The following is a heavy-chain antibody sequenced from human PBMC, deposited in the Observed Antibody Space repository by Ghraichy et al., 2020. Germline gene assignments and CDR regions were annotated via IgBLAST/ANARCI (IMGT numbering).Heavy chain of an antibody. V-gene: IGHV4-34*01. CDR1: GGSFSGYY. CDR3: AREGRGYCSSTSCYTSPRAIYYYYGMDV. D-gene: IGHD2-2*02. J-gene: IGHJ6*02. Sequence: SQTLSLTCAVYGGSFSGYYWSWIRQPPGKGLEWIGEINHSGSTNYNPSLKSRVTISVDTSKNQFSLKLSSVTAADTAVYYCAREGRGYCSSTSCYTSPRAIYYYYGMDVWGQGTTVTVSS. CDR2: INHSGST.